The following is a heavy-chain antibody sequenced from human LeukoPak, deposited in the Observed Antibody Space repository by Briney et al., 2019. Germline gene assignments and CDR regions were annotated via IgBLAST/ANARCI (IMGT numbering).Heavy chain of an antibody. CDR3: AKYFYDSSTYSFDY. V-gene: IGHV3-23*01. D-gene: IGHD3-22*01. Sequence: GRTLRLSCAASGFTFSNYSMSCVRQAPGKGLEWVSSIGRGGTTHYAESVKGRFPMSRDNSKNTLFLQMNSLRAEDRAIYYCAKYFYDSSTYSFDYWGQGTLVTVSS. CDR2: IGRGGTT. CDR1: GFTFSNYS. J-gene: IGHJ4*02.